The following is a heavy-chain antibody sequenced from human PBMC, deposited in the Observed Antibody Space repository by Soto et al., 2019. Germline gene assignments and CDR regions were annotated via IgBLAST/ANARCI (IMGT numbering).Heavy chain of an antibody. CDR3: ARHPTYSTYAYYYCYYYMDV. CDR2: IYYSGST. D-gene: IGHD4-4*01. J-gene: IGHJ6*03. V-gene: IGHV4-39*01. CDR1: GGSISSSSYY. Sequence: QLQLQESGPGLVKPSETLSLTCTVSGGSISSSSYYWGWIRQPPGKGLEWIGSIYYSGSTYYNPSLTRRVPISVDTSKNQFSLKLSSVTAADTAVYYCARHPTYSTYAYYYCYYYMDVWGKGTTVTVSS.